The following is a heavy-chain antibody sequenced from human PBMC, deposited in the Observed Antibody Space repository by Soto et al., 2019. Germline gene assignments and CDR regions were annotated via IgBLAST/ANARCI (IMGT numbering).Heavy chain of an antibody. CDR2: IYSGGST. CDR3: ARDRPLRITIFGVPPTDV. D-gene: IGHD3-3*01. Sequence: GGSLRLSCAASGFAVSSNYMSWVRQAPGKGLEWVSVIYSGGSTYYADSVKGRFTISRDNSKNTLYLQMNSLRAEDTAVYYCARDRPLRITIFGVPPTDVWGKGTTVTVSS. J-gene: IGHJ6*04. CDR1: GFAVSSNY. V-gene: IGHV3-66*01.